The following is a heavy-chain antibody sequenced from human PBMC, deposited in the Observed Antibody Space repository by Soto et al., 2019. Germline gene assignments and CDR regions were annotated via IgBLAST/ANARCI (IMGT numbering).Heavy chain of an antibody. V-gene: IGHV4-30-2*01. CDR1: GGTISSGGYS. D-gene: IGHD6-6*01. J-gene: IGHJ4*01. CDR3: ASHRPPIGNPNFDY. CDR2: IYHIGRT. Sequence: LVLTFECSGGTISSGGYSWSWIRQPPGKGLEWIGYIYHIGRTYYHPSLKGRVTISVARSKSQFSLTLRSVTAADRAVYFCASHRPPIGNPNFDYWGQGTLVTVSS.